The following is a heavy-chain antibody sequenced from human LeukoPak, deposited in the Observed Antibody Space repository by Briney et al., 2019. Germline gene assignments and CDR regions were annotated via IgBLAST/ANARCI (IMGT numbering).Heavy chain of an antibody. CDR1: GGSISSGDYY. CDR2: IYYSGST. CDR3: ARVEGYGDYPLDY. V-gene: IGHV4-30-4*01. D-gene: IGHD4-17*01. Sequence: SETLSLTCTVPGGSISSGDYYWSWIRQPPGKGLEWIGYIYYSGSTYYNPSLKSRVTISVDTSKNQFSLKLSSVTAADTAVYYCARVEGYGDYPLDYWGQGTLVTVSS. J-gene: IGHJ4*02.